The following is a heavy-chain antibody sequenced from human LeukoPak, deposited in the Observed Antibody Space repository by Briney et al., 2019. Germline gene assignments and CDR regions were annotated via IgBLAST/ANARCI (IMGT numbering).Heavy chain of an antibody. V-gene: IGHV1-2*02. Sequence: ASVKVSCKASGSIFSDYYMHWVRQVPGRGCEWMGWTSRRSGAAKIAPKFQGRVTLTRGISISTAYVELTNLASDDTAVYYCVSWAGGNSDVASFDFWGQGTLVLVSS. CDR2: TSRRSGAA. D-gene: IGHD2-21*01. CDR1: GSIFSDYY. CDR3: VSWAGGNSDVASFDF. J-gene: IGHJ4*02.